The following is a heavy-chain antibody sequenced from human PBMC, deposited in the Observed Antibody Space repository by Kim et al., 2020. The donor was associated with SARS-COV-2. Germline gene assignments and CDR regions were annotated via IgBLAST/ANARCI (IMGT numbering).Heavy chain of an antibody. CDR2: INSDGGDT. Sequence: GGSLRLSCEASGFTFSNYWMNWVRQGPGKGLVWVSRINSDGGDTHYADSVKGRFTISRDNAENTLHLQLNSLGVEYTAIYYCARGTFQQGFDPWGQGTLVPVSS. V-gene: IGHV3-74*01. CDR3: ARGTFQQGFDP. CDR1: GFTFSNYW. J-gene: IGHJ5*02.